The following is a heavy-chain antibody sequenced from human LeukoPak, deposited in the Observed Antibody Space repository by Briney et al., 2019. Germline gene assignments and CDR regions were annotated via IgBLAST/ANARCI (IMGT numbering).Heavy chain of an antibody. J-gene: IGHJ4*02. Sequence: PGGSLRLSCAASGFTFSRYWMSWVRQAPGKRLEWVANIKQDGSEKYYVDSVKGRFSISRDNAKNPLYLQMNSLRAEDTAVYYCARDKTYYDILTGYFFYYFDYWGQGTLVTVSS. CDR2: IKQDGSEK. V-gene: IGHV3-7*01. D-gene: IGHD3-9*01. CDR1: GFTFSRYW. CDR3: ARDKTYYDILTGYFFYYFDY.